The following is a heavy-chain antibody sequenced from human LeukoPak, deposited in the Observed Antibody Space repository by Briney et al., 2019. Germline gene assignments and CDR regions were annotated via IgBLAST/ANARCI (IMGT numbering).Heavy chain of an antibody. D-gene: IGHD3-22*01. CDR1: GYTFTSYG. CDR3: ARDASENYYDSSGDAFDI. CDR2: ISAYNGNT. J-gene: IGHJ3*02. Sequence: GASVKVSCKASGYTFTSYGISWVRQAPGQGLEWMGWISAYNGNTNYAQKLQGRVTMTTDTSTSTAYMELRSLRSDDTAVYYCARDASENYYDSSGDAFDIWGQGTMVTVSS. V-gene: IGHV1-18*01.